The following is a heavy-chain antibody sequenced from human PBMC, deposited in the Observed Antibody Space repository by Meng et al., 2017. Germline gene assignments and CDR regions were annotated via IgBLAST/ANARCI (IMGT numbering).Heavy chain of an antibody. J-gene: IGHJ5*02. V-gene: IGHV1-69*06. Sequence: QRGQSRAEVKKPGSSVKVSCKASGGTFSSYAISWVRQAPGQGLEWMGGIIPIFGTANYAQKFQGRVTNTADKSTSTAYMELSSLRSEDTAVYYCARDKRPSSSWYGNWFDPWGQGTLVTVSS. D-gene: IGHD6-13*01. CDR3: ARDKRPSSSWYGNWFDP. CDR2: IIPIFGTA. CDR1: GGTFSSYA.